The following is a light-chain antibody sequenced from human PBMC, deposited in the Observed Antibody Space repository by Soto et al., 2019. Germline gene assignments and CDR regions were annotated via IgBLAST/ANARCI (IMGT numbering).Light chain of an antibody. V-gene: IGKV1-5*03. Sequence: DIQVSQSTSTLSPSVGDRVTITCRASQSISSWLAWYQQKPGKAPKLLIYKASSLESGAPSRFSGSGSGTEFTLTISSLQPDDFATYYRQQYNSYWTFGQGTKADI. CDR3: QQYNSYWT. J-gene: IGKJ1*01. CDR2: KAS. CDR1: QSISSW.